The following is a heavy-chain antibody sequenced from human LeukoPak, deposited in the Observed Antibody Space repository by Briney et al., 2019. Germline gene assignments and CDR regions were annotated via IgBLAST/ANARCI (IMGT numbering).Heavy chain of an antibody. Sequence: PGGSLRLSCAASGFTFSSYWMHWVRQAPGKGLVWVSRVNTDGSTPTYADSVKGRFTISRDNAKNTLYLQMNSLRAEDTAAYYCARDRGSYSDYWGQGTLVTVSS. V-gene: IGHV3-74*01. CDR3: ARDRGSYSDY. J-gene: IGHJ4*02. D-gene: IGHD3-16*01. CDR1: GFTFSSYW. CDR2: VNTDGSTP.